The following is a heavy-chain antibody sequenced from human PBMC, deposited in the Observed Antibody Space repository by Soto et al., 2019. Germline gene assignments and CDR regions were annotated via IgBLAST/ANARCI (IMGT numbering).Heavy chain of an antibody. V-gene: IGHV6-1*01. CDR2: TYYRSKWYN. D-gene: IGHD3-3*01. J-gene: IGHJ6*02. CDR1: GDSVSSNSAA. Sequence: SQTLSLTCAISGDSVSSNSAAWNWIRQSPSRGLEWLGRTYYRSKWYNDYAVSVKSRITINPDTSKNQFSLQLNSVTPEDTAVYYCAREYTIFGVVTNQYAPSGVGMDVWGQGTTVTVSS. CDR3: AREYTIFGVVTNQYAPSGVGMDV.